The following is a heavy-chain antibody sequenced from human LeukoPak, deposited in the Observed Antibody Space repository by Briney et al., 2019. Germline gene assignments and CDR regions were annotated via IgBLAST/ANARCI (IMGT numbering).Heavy chain of an antibody. CDR2: IWYDGSNK. CDR3: ASDYCSSTSCYVFDY. V-gene: IGHV3-33*01. D-gene: IGHD2-2*01. J-gene: IGHJ4*02. Sequence: GGSLRLSCAASGFTFSSYGMHWVRQAPGKGLECVAVIWYDGSNKYYADSVKGRFTISRDNSKNTLYLQMNSLRAEDTTVYYCASDYCSSTSCYVFDYWGQGTLVTVSS. CDR1: GFTFSSYG.